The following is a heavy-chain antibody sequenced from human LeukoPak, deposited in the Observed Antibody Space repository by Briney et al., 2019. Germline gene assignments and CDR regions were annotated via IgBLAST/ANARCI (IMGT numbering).Heavy chain of an antibody. V-gene: IGHV1-69*05. CDR1: GGTFSSYA. Sequence: ASVKVSCKASGGTFSSYAISWVRQAPGQGLEWMGGIIPIFGTANYAQKFQGRVTITTDESTSTAYMELSSLRSEDTAVYYCASDDPYSSSSEAFDIWGQGTMVTVSS. CDR3: ASDDPYSSSSEAFDI. J-gene: IGHJ3*02. CDR2: IIPIFGTA. D-gene: IGHD6-6*01.